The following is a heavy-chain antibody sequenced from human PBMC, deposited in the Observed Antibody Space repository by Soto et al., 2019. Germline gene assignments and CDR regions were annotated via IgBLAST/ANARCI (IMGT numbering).Heavy chain of an antibody. CDR3: ARHIRGNSCMDV. J-gene: IGHJ6*02. CDR2: IYYSGIT. V-gene: IGHV4-39*01. CDR1: GGSISSSSYY. D-gene: IGHD2-21*01. Sequence: SETLSLTCTVSGGSISSSSYYWGWIRQPPGKGLEWIGTIYYSGITHYNPSLKSRVTISVDTSKDQFSLKLSSVTAADTAVYYCARHIRGNSCMDVWGQGTTVTVSS.